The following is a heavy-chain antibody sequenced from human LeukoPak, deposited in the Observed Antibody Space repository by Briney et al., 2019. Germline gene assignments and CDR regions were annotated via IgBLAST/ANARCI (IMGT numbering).Heavy chain of an antibody. CDR1: GYTFTSYG. D-gene: IGHD3-10*01. Sequence: ASVKVSCKASGYTFTSYGISWVRQAPGQGLEWMGWISAYNGNTNYAQKLQGRVTMTTDTSTSTAYIELRSLRSDDTAVYYCARDPREYYGSGSYYLVRYFDYWGQGTLVTVSS. V-gene: IGHV1-18*01. CDR2: ISAYNGNT. J-gene: IGHJ4*02. CDR3: ARDPREYYGSGSYYLVRYFDY.